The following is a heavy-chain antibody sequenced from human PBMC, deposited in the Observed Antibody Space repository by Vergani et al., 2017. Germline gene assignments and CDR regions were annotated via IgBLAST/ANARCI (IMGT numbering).Heavy chain of an antibody. J-gene: IGHJ4*02. CDR3: ATVVHGHYDSSGYYYFDY. CDR2: FDPEDGET. D-gene: IGHD3-22*01. CDR1: GYTLTELS. V-gene: IGHV1-24*01. Sequence: QVQLVQSGAEVKKPGASVKVSCKVSGYTLTELSMHWVRQAPGKGLEWMGGFDPEDGETIYAQKFQGRVTMTEDTSTDTAYMELSSLRSEDTAMYYCATVVHGHYDSSGYYYFDYWGQGTLVTVSS.